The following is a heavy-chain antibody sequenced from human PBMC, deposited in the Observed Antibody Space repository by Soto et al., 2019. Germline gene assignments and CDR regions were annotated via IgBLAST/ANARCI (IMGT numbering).Heavy chain of an antibody. CDR1: GYTFTSYD. V-gene: IGHV1-2*04. CDR2: MNPNSGGT. J-gene: IGHJ3*02. CDR3: ARVNDILTGPGVLAFDI. D-gene: IGHD3-9*01. Sequence: APVKVSCKASGYTFTSYDINWVRQATGQGLEWMGWMNPNSGGTNYAQKFQGWVTMTRNTSISTAYMELSRLRSDDTAVYYCARVNDILTGPGVLAFDIWGQGTMVTVSS.